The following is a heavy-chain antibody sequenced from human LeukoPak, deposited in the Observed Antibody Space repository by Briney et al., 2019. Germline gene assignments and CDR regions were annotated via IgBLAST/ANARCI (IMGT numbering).Heavy chain of an antibody. CDR1: GGSISSYY. Sequence: SETLSLTCTVSGGSISSYYWSWIRQPPGKGLEWIGYIYYSGSTNYNPSLKSRVTISVDTSKNQFSLKLSSVTAADTAVYYCARTKQGLFDYWGQGTLVNVSS. V-gene: IGHV4-59*08. J-gene: IGHJ4*02. CDR3: ARTKQGLFDY. CDR2: IYYSGST.